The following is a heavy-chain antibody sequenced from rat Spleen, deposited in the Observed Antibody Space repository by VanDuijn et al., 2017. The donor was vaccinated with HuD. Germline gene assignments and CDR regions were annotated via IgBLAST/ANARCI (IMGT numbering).Heavy chain of an antibody. V-gene: IGHV5-7*01. D-gene: IGHD4-2*01. J-gene: IGHJ2*01. CDR3: ARHVILEEAYDY. Sequence: EVQLVESGGGLVQPGRSLKLSCAASGFTFSDYNMAWVRQAPEKGLEWVAAISYDGSTTYYRDSVKGRFTISRDNAKSTLYLQMDSLRSEDTATYYCARHVILEEAYDYWGQGVMVTVSS. CDR2: ISYDGSTT. CDR1: GFTFSDYN.